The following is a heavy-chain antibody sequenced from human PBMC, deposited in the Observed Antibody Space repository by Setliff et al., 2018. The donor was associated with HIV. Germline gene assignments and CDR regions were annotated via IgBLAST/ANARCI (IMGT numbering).Heavy chain of an antibody. V-gene: IGHV1-24*01. CDR3: ARDGITDFWSEKNWFDS. J-gene: IGHJ5*01. CDR2: FDPEDGEA. Sequence: ASVKVSCKVSGYTLTELSIHWVRQAFGKGLEWMGGFDPEDGEAIYAQKLQGRVIMTEDTSTDTAYMELSGLRSEDTAVYYCARDGITDFWSEKNWFDSWGQGTLVTVSS. D-gene: IGHD3-3*01. CDR1: GYTLTELS.